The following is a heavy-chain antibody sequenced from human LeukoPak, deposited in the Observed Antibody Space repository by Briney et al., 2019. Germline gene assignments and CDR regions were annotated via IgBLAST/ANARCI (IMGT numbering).Heavy chain of an antibody. D-gene: IGHD6-13*01. J-gene: IGHJ4*02. Sequence: HPGRSLRLSCAASGFTFSSYGMHWVRQAPGKGLEWVAVISYDGSNKYYADSVKGRFTISRDNSKNTLYLQMNSLRAEDTAVYYCARARVSRWYSSSWHEEPFDYWGQGTLVTVSS. CDR1: GFTFSSYG. CDR2: ISYDGSNK. CDR3: ARARVSRWYSSSWHEEPFDY. V-gene: IGHV3-30*19.